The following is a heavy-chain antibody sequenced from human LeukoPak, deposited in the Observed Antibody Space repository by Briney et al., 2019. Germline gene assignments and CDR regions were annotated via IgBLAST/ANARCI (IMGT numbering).Heavy chain of an antibody. Sequence: PSETLSLTCTVSGGSISSYYWSWIRQPPGKGLEWIGYIYYSGSTNYNPSLKRRVTISVDTSKNQFSLKLSSVTAADTAVYYCARDSTYGSGEYYMDVWGKGTTVTVSS. CDR1: GGSISSYY. V-gene: IGHV4-59*01. D-gene: IGHD3-10*01. CDR2: IYYSGST. J-gene: IGHJ6*03. CDR3: ARDSTYGSGEYYMDV.